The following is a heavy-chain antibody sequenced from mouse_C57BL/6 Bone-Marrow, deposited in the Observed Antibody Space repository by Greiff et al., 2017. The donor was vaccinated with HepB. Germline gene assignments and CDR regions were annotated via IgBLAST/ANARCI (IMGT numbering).Heavy chain of an antibody. CDR2: ISDGGSYT. CDR3: ARDGHYYGSSY. CDR1: GFTFSSYA. J-gene: IGHJ3*01. D-gene: IGHD1-1*01. V-gene: IGHV5-4*01. Sequence: EVQRVESGGGLVKPGGSLKLSCAASGFTFSSYAMSWVRQTPEKRLEWVATISDGGSYTYYPDNVKGRFTISRDNAKNNLYLQMSHLKSEDTAMYYCARDGHYYGSSYWGQGTLVTVSA.